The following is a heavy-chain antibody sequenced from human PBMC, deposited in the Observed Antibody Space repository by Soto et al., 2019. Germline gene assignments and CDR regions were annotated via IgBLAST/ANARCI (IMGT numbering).Heavy chain of an antibody. D-gene: IGHD6-19*01. CDR1: GFTFSSYG. Sequence: GSLRLSCAASGFTFSSYGMHWVRQAPGKGLEWVAVISYDGSNKYYADSVKGRFTISRDNSKNTLYLQMNSLRAEDTAVYYCAIYSSGWYPLDYWGQGTLVTVSS. V-gene: IGHV3-30*03. CDR3: AIYSSGWYPLDY. J-gene: IGHJ4*02. CDR2: ISYDGSNK.